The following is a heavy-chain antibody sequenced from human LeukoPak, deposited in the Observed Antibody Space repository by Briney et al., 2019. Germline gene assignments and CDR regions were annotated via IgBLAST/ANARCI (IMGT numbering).Heavy chain of an antibody. Sequence: SETLSLTCTVSAGSISSDSYYWGWIRQPPGKGLEWIGTIYYSGNTYYNPSLKSRLTISVDTSKNQFSLKLRSVTAADTALYYCASTSPKYYYESSGYSSLFDNWGQGTLVTVSS. D-gene: IGHD3-22*01. CDR2: IYYSGNT. CDR3: ASTSPKYYYESSGYSSLFDN. CDR1: AGSISSDSYY. J-gene: IGHJ4*02. V-gene: IGHV4-39*07.